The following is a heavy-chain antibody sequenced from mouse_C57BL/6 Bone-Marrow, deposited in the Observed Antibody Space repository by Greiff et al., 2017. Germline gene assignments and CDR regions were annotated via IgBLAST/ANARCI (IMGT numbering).Heavy chain of an antibody. J-gene: IGHJ4*01. CDR1: GFTFSSSG. D-gene: IGHD2-2*01. V-gene: IGHV5-6*01. CDR3: ASLYYGYGHAKDY. Sequence: EVKVVESGGDLVKPGGSLKLSCAASGFTFSSSGMSWVRQTPDKRLEWVATISNGGSYTYSPDSVKGRFTISRYNAENALYLRMSSLKSEDTAMYDGASLYYGYGHAKDYWGQGTSVTVSS. CDR2: ISNGGSYT.